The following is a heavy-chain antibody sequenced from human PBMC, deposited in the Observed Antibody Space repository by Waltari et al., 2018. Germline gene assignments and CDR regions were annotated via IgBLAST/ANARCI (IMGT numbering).Heavy chain of an antibody. CDR3: ATVDRIVGVTDAFDI. CDR2: VDREDGET. Sequence: EVQLVQSGAEVKKPGATVKISCKASGYTFTDYYMHWVQQAPGKGLEWMGRVDREDGETRYAEKVQGRVTITADTSTDTAYMELSSLRAEDTAVYYCATVDRIVGVTDAFDIWGQGTMVTVSS. J-gene: IGHJ3*02. CDR1: GYTFTDYY. D-gene: IGHD1-26*01. V-gene: IGHV1-69-2*01.